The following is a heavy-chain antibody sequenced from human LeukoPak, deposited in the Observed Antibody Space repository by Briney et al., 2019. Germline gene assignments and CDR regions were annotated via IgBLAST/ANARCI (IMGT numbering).Heavy chain of an antibody. V-gene: IGHV3-30-3*01. J-gene: IGHJ4*02. CDR1: GFTFSSYA. D-gene: IGHD6-13*01. CDR3: ARAIVAAAGDFDY. CDR2: ISYDGSNK. Sequence: GRSLRLSRAASGFTFSSYAMHWVRQAPGKGLEWVAVISYDGSNKYYADSVKGRFTISRDNSKNTLYLQMNSLRAEDTAVYYCARAIVAAAGDFDYWGQGTLVTVSS.